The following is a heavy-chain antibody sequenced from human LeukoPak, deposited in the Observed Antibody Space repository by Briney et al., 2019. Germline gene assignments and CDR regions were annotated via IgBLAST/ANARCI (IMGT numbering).Heavy chain of an antibody. CDR1: GFSLNNYR. CDR3: ARDCDTSSHYTWLDP. J-gene: IGHJ5*02. CDR2: LFYYGTRE. Sequence: GGSLRLSCVTSGFSLNNYRMHWVPQAPGEGLGWVAVLFYYGTREYYGVSVRGRFAISRDTSKNTVYLQMNSVRAEDTAIYYCARDCDTSSHYTWLDPWGQGTLVTVSS. D-gene: IGHD3-22*01. V-gene: IGHV3-33*01.